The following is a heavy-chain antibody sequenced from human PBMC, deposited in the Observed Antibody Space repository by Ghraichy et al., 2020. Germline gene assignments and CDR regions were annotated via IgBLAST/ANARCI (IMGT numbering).Heavy chain of an antibody. Sequence: GGSLRLSCAASGFTFSSYAMHWVRQAPGKGLEWVAVISYDGSNKYYADSVKGRFTISRDNSKNTLYLQMNSLRAEDTAVYYCARDSAYYDFWSGYPYYYYMDVWGKGTTVTVSS. J-gene: IGHJ6*03. CDR2: ISYDGSNK. CDR1: GFTFSSYA. D-gene: IGHD3-3*01. V-gene: IGHV3-30*04. CDR3: ARDSAYYDFWSGYPYYYYMDV.